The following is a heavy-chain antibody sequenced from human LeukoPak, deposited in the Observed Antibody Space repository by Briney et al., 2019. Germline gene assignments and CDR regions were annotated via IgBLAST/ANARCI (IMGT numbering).Heavy chain of an antibody. CDR2: ISASGGST. D-gene: IGHD2-2*01. Sequence: PGGSLRLSCAASGFTFSSYVISWVRQAPGKGLEWVSTISASGGSTYYADSVKGRFTISRDNSKNTLYLQMNSLRAEDTAVYYCAKEWAAAYFDHWGQGTLVTVSS. V-gene: IGHV3-23*01. CDR3: AKEWAAAYFDH. J-gene: IGHJ4*02. CDR1: GFTFSSYV.